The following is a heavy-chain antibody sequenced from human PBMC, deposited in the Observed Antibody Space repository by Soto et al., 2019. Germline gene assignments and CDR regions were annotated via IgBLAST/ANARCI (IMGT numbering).Heavy chain of an antibody. CDR2: IWYDGSNK. Sequence: GGSLRLSXAASGFTFSSYGMHWVRQAPGKGLEWVAVIWYDGSNKYYADSVKGRFTISRDNSKNTLYLQMNSLRAEDTAVYYCARVTKQLGAFDIWGQGTMVTVSS. V-gene: IGHV3-33*01. CDR3: ARVTKQLGAFDI. J-gene: IGHJ3*02. D-gene: IGHD6-6*01. CDR1: GFTFSSYG.